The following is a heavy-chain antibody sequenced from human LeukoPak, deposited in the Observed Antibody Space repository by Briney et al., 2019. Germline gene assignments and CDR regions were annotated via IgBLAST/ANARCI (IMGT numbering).Heavy chain of an antibody. Sequence: PGRSLRLSCAVSGFTFDDYAMHWVRQVPGEGLEWVSGINWNSDSIGYADSVRGRFTISRDNAKNSLYLQMNSLRAEDTAIYYCARDPYNGGYGASYYYYMDVWGKGTTVTISS. D-gene: IGHD1-26*01. CDR1: GFTFDDYA. CDR3: ARDPYNGGYGASYYYYMDV. CDR2: INWNSDSI. J-gene: IGHJ6*03. V-gene: IGHV3-9*01.